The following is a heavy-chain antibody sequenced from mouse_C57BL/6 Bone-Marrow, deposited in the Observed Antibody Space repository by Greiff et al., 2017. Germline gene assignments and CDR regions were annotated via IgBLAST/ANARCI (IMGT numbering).Heavy chain of an antibody. J-gene: IGHJ2*01. CDR3: ARRQAGTYYFDY. Sequence: VQLQQSVAELVRPGASVKLSCTASGFNINNTYMHWVKQRPEQGLEWIGRIDPANGNNTYAPKFQGKATITADTSSNPAYLQLRSLTSEDTAIYCCARRQAGTYYFDYWGQGTTLTVSS. D-gene: IGHD4-1*01. V-gene: IGHV14-3*01. CDR2: IDPANGNN. CDR1: GFNINNTY.